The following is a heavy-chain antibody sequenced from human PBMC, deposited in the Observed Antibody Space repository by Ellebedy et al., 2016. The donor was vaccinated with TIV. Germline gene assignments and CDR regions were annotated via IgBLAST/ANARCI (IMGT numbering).Heavy chain of an antibody. D-gene: IGHD2-15*01. CDR2: IKRDGSEK. CDR3: ARDLLDIVVVVAANHYGMDV. J-gene: IGHJ6*02. CDR1: GFTFSRYW. Sequence: GGSLRLXXAASGFTFSRYWMNWVRQAPGKGLEWVANIKRDGSEKYYVDSVEGRFTISRDNAKNSLFLQMNSLRAEDTAVYYCARDLLDIVVVVAANHYGMDVWGQGTTVTVSS. V-gene: IGHV3-7*01.